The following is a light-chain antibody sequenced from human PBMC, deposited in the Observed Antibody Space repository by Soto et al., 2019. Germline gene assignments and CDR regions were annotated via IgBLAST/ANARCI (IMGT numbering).Light chain of an antibody. Sequence: DIQMTQSPSSLSASVGDRVTITCRASQSIRTFLNWYQQKPGTAPKXLIYAASNLQSGVPPRFSGSGSGKDLTITIAALQPDDCETYDCHQSFSSPRTFGQGTKVDIK. CDR2: AAS. V-gene: IGKV1-39*01. CDR1: QSIRTF. CDR3: HQSFSSPRT. J-gene: IGKJ1*01.